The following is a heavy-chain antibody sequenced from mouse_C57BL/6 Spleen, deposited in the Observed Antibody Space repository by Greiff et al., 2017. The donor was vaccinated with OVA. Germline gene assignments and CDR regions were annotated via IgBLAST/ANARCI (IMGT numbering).Heavy chain of an antibody. CDR2: IDPSDSYT. CDR3: ASSGDYYYGSSYESEFAY. CDR1: GYTFTSYW. D-gene: IGHD1-1*01. J-gene: IGHJ3*01. Sequence: VQLQQPGAELVKPGASVKLSCKASGYTFTSYWMQWVKQRPGQGLEWIGEIDPSDSYTNYNQKFKGKATLTVDTSYSTAYMQLSSLTSEDSADYYGASSGDYYYGSSYESEFAYWGQGTLVTVSA. V-gene: IGHV1-50*01.